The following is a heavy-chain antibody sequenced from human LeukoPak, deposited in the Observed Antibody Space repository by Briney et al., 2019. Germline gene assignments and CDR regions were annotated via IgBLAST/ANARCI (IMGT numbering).Heavy chain of an antibody. Sequence: SETLSLTCTVSGGSISSGGYYWSWNRQHPGKGLEWIGYIYYSGSTYYNPSLKSRVTISVDTSKDQFSLKLSSVTAADTAVYYCASSSTRGQGTLVTVSS. J-gene: IGHJ4*02. CDR2: IYYSGST. CDR1: GGSISSGGYY. V-gene: IGHV4-31*03. CDR3: ASSST. D-gene: IGHD2-2*01.